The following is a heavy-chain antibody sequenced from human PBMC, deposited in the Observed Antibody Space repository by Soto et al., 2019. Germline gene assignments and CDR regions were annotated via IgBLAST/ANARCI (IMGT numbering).Heavy chain of an antibody. Sequence: HLVQSGAEVRKPGTSVKMSCKVSGYTFTDYFMHWVRQAPGKSLEWVGFVGPGDGDTKYAEKFQARVTLTAAATPETTYMDMVSSAPDDRAEYYGGIWCGGWFMSSCRVDNWGQASLVTVSS. V-gene: IGHV1-69-2*01. CDR3: GIWCGGWFMSSCRVDN. CDR1: GYTFTDYF. CDR2: VGPGDGDT. J-gene: IGHJ4*02. D-gene: IGHD2-2*01.